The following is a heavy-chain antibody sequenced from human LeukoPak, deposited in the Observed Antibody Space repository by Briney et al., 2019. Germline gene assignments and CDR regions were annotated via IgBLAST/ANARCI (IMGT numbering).Heavy chain of an antibody. J-gene: IGHJ4*02. CDR2: IYYSGST. V-gene: IGHV4-61*01. Sequence: SETLSLTCTVSGGPFSSGSYYWSWIRQPPGKGLEWIGYIYYSGSTNYNPSLKSRVTISVDTSKDQFSLKLSSVTAADTAVYYCARLLDYWGQGTLVTVSS. CDR1: GGPFSSGSYY. CDR3: ARLLDY.